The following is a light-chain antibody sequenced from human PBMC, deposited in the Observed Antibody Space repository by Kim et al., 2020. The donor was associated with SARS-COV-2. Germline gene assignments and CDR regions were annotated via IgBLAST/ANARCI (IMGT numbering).Light chain of an antibody. CDR3: AAWDDSLSGRV. V-gene: IGLV1-47*01. CDR1: SSNIGSNS. J-gene: IGLJ3*02. Sequence: GQMVTISCSGSSSNIGSNSVYWYQQLPGTPPKLLIYRNNQRPSGVPDRFSGSKSGTSASLAISGLRSEDEADYYCAAWDDSLSGRVFGGGTQLTVL. CDR2: RNN.